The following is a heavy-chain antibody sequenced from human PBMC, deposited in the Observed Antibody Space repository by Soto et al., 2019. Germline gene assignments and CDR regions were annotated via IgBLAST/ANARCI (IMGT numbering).Heavy chain of an antibody. J-gene: IGHJ6*02. Sequence: ASVKVPCKASGYTFTSYAMHWVRQAPGQRLEWMGWINAGNGNTKYSQKLQGTVTITRDTSASTAYMELSSLRSEDTAVYYCARGGINMVRGVIIARPYYYYGMVVWGQGTTVTV. CDR1: GYTFTSYA. D-gene: IGHD3-10*01. CDR2: INAGNGNT. CDR3: ARGGINMVRGVIIARPYYYYGMVV. V-gene: IGHV1-3*01.